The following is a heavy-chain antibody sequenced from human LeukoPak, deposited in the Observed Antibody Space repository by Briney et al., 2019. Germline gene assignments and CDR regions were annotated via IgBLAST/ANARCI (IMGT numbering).Heavy chain of an antibody. J-gene: IGHJ5*02. V-gene: IGHV1-2*02. D-gene: IGHD6-13*01. CDR2: INPNSGGT. Sequence: SVKVSCKASGYTFTGYYMHWVRLAQGQGLEWMGWINPNSGGTNYAQKFQGRVTMTRDTSISTAYMELSRLRSDDTAVYYCARGIAAWDNWFDPWGQGTLVTVSS. CDR1: GYTFTGYY. CDR3: ARGIAAWDNWFDP.